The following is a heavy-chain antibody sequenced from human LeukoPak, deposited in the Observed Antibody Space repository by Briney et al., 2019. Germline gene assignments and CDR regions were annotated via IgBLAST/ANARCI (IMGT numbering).Heavy chain of an antibody. CDR2: INPNTGGT. CDR1: GYTFTCYY. CDR3: ARAPMIVVVFPPRLDF. D-gene: IGHD3-22*01. Sequence: ASVKVSCKTSGYTFTCYYMHWVRQAPGQGLEWMGWINPNTGGTNYAQKFQGRVTMTSDTSISTAYMELSSLRSDARAMYYCARAPMIVVVFPPRLDFWGQGTLVTVSS. J-gene: IGHJ4*02. V-gene: IGHV1-2*02.